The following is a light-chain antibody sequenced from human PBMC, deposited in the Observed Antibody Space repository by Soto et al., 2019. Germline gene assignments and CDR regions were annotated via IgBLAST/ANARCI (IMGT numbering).Light chain of an antibody. J-gene: IGKJ4*01. CDR3: QQLNSYPLT. V-gene: IGKV1-9*01. CDR1: QGISSY. Sequence: DIQLTQSPSFLSASVGDRVTITCRASQGISSYLAWYQQKPGKAPKLLISAASTLQSGVPSRFSGSGSGTEVTLTISSLQPEDFATYYCQQLNSYPLTVGGGTKVEIK. CDR2: AAS.